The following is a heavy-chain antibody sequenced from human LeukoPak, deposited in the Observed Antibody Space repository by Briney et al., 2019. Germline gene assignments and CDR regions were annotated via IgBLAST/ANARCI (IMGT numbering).Heavy chain of an antibody. Sequence: GGTLRLSCAASGFTFSSYGMSWVRQAPGKGLEWVSGISSSGSGTYYADSVKGRFTISRDNSKNTLHLQMNSLRAEDTAVYYCATHGSAHYYMDVWGKGTTVTISS. V-gene: IGHV3-23*01. CDR1: GFTFSSYG. J-gene: IGHJ6*03. CDR2: ISSSGSGT. D-gene: IGHD2-2*03. CDR3: ATHGSAHYYMDV.